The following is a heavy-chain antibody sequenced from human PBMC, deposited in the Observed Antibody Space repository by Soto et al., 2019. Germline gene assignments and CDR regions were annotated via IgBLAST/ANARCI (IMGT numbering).Heavy chain of an antibody. CDR2: IYHTGST. CDR3: ARRHSSNWYGLDY. J-gene: IGHJ4*02. D-gene: IGHD6-13*01. CDR1: GYSISNGYY. V-gene: IGHV4-38-2*01. Sequence: SETLSLTCAVSGYSISNGYYWGWIRQPPGKGLEWIGSIYHTGSTYYNPSLNSRVTISVDTSKNQFSLKLSSVTAADTAVYYCARRHSSNWYGLDYWGQGTLVTVSS.